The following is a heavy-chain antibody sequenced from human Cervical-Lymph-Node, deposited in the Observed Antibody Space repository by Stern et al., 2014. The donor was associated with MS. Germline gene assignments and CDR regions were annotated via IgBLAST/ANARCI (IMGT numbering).Heavy chain of an antibody. J-gene: IGHJ5*02. CDR2: INPNSGGR. D-gene: IGHD2-2*01. Sequence: VQLVESGAEVKKPGASVKVSCKASGYTFTGYWIHWVRQAPGQGLEWMGRINPNSGGRNYAQKFQGRVTMTRDTSISTAYMELSRLRSDDTAVYYCARAEIFLRAAIVPTANSWLDPWGQGTLVTVSS. CDR3: ARAEIFLRAAIVPTANSWLDP. V-gene: IGHV1-2*06. CDR1: GYTFTGYW.